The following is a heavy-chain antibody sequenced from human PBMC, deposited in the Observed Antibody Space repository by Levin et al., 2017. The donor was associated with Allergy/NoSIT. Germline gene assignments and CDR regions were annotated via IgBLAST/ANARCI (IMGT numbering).Heavy chain of an antibody. CDR1: GGTFSSYA. V-gene: IGHV1-69*13. CDR2: IIPIFGTA. CDR3: ARVPYIVATIKKPQPRYYYMDV. D-gene: IGHD5-12*01. Sequence: SVKVSCKASGGTFSSYAISWVRQAPGQGLEWMGGIIPIFGTANYAQKFQGRVTITADESTSTAYMELSSLRSEDTAVYYCARVPYIVATIKKPQPRYYYMDVWGKGTTVTVSS. J-gene: IGHJ6*03.